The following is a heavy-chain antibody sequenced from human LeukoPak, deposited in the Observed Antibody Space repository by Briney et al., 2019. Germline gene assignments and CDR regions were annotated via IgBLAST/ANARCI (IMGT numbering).Heavy chain of an antibody. D-gene: IGHD6-19*01. CDR2: ISSSSSTI. CDR3: GASRQFIGAFDI. J-gene: IGHJ3*02. CDR1: GFTFSSYE. V-gene: IGHV3-48*03. Sequence: PGGSLRLSCAASGFTFSSYELYWVRQAPGKGLEWISYISSSSSTIKYADSVRGRFTISRADARELLFLQMNSLRAEDTAIYYCGASRQFIGAFDIWGQGTLVTVSS.